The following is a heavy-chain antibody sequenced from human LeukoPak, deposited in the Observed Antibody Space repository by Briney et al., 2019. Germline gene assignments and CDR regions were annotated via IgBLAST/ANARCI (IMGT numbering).Heavy chain of an antibody. CDR2: IYYSGST. V-gene: IGHV4-59*08. CDR1: GASISSYY. CDR3: ARYSSGSNFDY. Sequence: SETLSLTCTVSGASISSYYWSWIRQPPGKGLEWIGYIYYSGSTNYNPSLKSRVTISVDTSKNQFSLKLSSVTAADTAVYYCARYSSGSNFDYWGQGTLVTVSS. J-gene: IGHJ4*02. D-gene: IGHD6-19*01.